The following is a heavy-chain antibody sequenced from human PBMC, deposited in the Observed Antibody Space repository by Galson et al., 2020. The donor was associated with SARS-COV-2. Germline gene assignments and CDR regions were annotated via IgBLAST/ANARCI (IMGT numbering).Heavy chain of an antibody. CDR1: GFTFSSYA. Sequence: GGSLRLSCAASGFTFSSYAMHWVRQAPGKGLEWVAVISYDGSNKYYADSVKGRFTISRDNSKNTLYLQMNSLRAEDTAVYYCARGRGGSYYYGMDVWGQGTTVTVSS. V-gene: IGHV3-30*04. J-gene: IGHJ6*02. CDR3: ARGRGGSYYYGMDV. D-gene: IGHD1-26*01. CDR2: ISYDGSNK.